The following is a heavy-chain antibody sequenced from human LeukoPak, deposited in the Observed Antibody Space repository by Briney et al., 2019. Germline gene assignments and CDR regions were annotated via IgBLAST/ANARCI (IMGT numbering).Heavy chain of an antibody. CDR2: IYTSGST. J-gene: IGHJ4*02. V-gene: IGHV4-4*07. CDR1: GGSISSYY. CDR3: ATRGYTYGPFDY. Sequence: ASETLSLTCTVSGGSISSYYWSWIRQPAGKGLEWIGRIYTSGSTNYNPSLKSRVTMSVDTSKNQFSLKLSSVTAADTAVYYCATRGYTYGPFDYWGQGTLVTVSS. D-gene: IGHD5-18*01.